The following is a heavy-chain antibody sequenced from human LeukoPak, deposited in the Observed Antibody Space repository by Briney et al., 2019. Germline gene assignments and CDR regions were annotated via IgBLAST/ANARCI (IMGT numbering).Heavy chain of an antibody. V-gene: IGHV3-23*01. CDR1: GFTFNSYG. CDR2: ISGSGDST. D-gene: IGHD3-3*01. J-gene: IGHJ4*02. CDR3: AKVPHYDFWSGYYSYLDY. Sequence: GGTLRLSCAASGFTFNSYGMSWVRQAPGKGLEWVSGISGSGDSTYYADSVKGRFTISRDNSKNTLYLQINSLRAEDTALYYCAKVPHYDFWSGYYSYLDYWGQGTLVTVSS.